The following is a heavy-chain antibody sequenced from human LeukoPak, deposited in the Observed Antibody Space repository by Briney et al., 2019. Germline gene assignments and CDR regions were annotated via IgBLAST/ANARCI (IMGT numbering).Heavy chain of an antibody. CDR3: ARDRSTTHFDY. Sequence: GGSLRLSCAASGFTFSSYGMHWVRQAPGKGLEWVAVIWYDGSNAYYADSVKGRFTISRDNSKNTLFLQMDSLRAEDTAVYYCARDRSTTHFDYWGQGTLVTVSS. CDR2: IWYDGSNA. D-gene: IGHD5/OR15-5a*01. CDR1: GFTFSSYG. J-gene: IGHJ4*02. V-gene: IGHV3-33*01.